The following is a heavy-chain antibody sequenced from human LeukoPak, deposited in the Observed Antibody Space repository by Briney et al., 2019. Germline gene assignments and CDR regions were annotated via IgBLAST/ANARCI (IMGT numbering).Heavy chain of an antibody. V-gene: IGHV3-23*01. J-gene: IGHJ6*02. CDR1: GSTLSSYA. Sequence: GGSPRLSSAASGSTLSSYAMSWVRQAPGKGLEWVSAICASGGSTYYADSVKGRFTISRDNSKNTLYLQMDSLRAEDTAAYYCAKEGGKTSYYYYYYGMDVWGQGTTVTVSS. D-gene: IGHD1-26*01. CDR3: AKEGGKTSYYYYYYGMDV. CDR2: ICASGGST.